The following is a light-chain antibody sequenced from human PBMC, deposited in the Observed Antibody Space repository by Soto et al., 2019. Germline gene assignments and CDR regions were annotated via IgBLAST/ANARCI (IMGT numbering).Light chain of an antibody. V-gene: IGKV1-13*02. J-gene: IGKJ3*01. CDR2: DAS. CDR1: QGISSA. CDR3: QQFNSYPIFT. Sequence: AIQLTQSPSSLSASVGDRVTITCRASQGISSALVWCQQKPGKAPKLLIYDASSLESGVPSRFSGSGTGTDFTLTISSLQPEDFATYYCQQFNSYPIFTFGPGTKVDIK.